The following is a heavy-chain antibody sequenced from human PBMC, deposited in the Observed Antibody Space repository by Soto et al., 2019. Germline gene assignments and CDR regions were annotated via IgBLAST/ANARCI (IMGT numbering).Heavy chain of an antibody. Sequence: QVQLQESGPGLVKPSGTLSLTCTLSGGSITGYYWSWIRQPPGKGLEWIGYIYYSGTTNLNPSLRSRVTMSVDTSKNQFSLKMSAVTAADTAVYYCASDSEYGLKNWGQGTLVTVS. CDR3: ASDSEYGLKN. CDR2: IYYSGTT. J-gene: IGHJ4*02. V-gene: IGHV4-59*01. D-gene: IGHD3-10*01. CDR1: GGSITGYY.